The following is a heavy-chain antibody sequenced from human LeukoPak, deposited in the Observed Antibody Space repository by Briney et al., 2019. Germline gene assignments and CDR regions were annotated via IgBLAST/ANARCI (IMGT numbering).Heavy chain of an antibody. CDR2: ISYDGSNK. CDR1: GFTFSSYW. Sequence: GGSLRLSCAASGFTFSSYWMSWVRQAPGKGLEWVAVISYDGSNKYYADSVKGRFTISRDNSKNTLYLQMNSLRAEDTAVYYCARDSRSYCSGGSCYEVRDYWGQGTLVTVSS. CDR3: ARDSRSYCSGGSCYEVRDY. J-gene: IGHJ4*02. V-gene: IGHV3-30-3*01. D-gene: IGHD2-15*01.